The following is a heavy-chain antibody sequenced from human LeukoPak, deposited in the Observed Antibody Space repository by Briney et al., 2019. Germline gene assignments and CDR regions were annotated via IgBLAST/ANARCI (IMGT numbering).Heavy chain of an antibody. CDR1: GFTFSTYG. Sequence: GGSLRLSCAASGFTFSTYGMHWVRQAPGKGLEWVAVIWYDGSNKYYADSVKGRFTISRDNSKNTLYLQMNSLRAEDTAVYYCAVLGYCSGGSCYSTNHFDYWGQGTLVTVSS. V-gene: IGHV3-33*08. CDR3: AVLGYCSGGSCYSTNHFDY. CDR2: IWYDGSNK. D-gene: IGHD2-15*01. J-gene: IGHJ4*02.